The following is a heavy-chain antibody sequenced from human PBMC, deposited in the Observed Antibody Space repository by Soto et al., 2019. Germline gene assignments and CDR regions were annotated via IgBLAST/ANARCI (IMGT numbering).Heavy chain of an antibody. J-gene: IGHJ6*02. D-gene: IGHD3-16*01. CDR3: ARGPRGYVYYHGMDV. Sequence: PSETLSLTCTVSVGSISRYYCSWIRQAAGKGLEWIGRIDTSGTTNYNPSLRSRVTMSVDASKNQFSLNLSSVTAADTAVYFCARGPRGYVYYHGMDVWGQGTTVTVSS. CDR1: VGSISRYY. CDR2: IDTSGTT. V-gene: IGHV4-4*07.